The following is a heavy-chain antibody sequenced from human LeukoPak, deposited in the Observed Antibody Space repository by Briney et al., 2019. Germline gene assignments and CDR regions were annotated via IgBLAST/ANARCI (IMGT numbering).Heavy chain of an antibody. Sequence: TSETLSLTCTVSGGSISSSSYYWGWIRQPPGKGLEWIGDINHSGSTNYDPSLKSRVTISVDTSKNQFSLKLNSVTAADTAMYYCARGRGYSYSWYFDYWGQGALVTVSS. D-gene: IGHD5-18*01. CDR3: ARGRGYSYSWYFDY. V-gene: IGHV4-39*07. J-gene: IGHJ4*02. CDR2: INHSGST. CDR1: GGSISSSSYY.